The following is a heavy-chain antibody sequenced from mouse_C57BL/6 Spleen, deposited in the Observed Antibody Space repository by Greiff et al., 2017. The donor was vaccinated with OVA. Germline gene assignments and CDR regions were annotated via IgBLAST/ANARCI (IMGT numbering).Heavy chain of an antibody. CDR2: INPSSGYT. CDR3: ARYYDGYLYYFDY. D-gene: IGHD2-3*01. J-gene: IGHJ2*01. Sequence: VQLVESGAELAKPGASVKLSCKASGYTFTSYWMHWVKQRPGQGLEWIGYINPSSGYTKYNQKFKDKATLTADKSSSTAYMQLSSLTYEDSAVYYCARYYDGYLYYFDYWGQGTTLTVSS. CDR1: GYTFTSYW. V-gene: IGHV1-7*01.